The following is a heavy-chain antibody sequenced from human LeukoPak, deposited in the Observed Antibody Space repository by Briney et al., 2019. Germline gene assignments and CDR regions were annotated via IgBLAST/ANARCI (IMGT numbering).Heavy chain of an antibody. D-gene: IGHD1-26*01. CDR1: GFTFSSYS. J-gene: IGHJ4*02. V-gene: IGHV3-21*01. Sequence: GGSLRLSCAVSGFTFSSYSMNWVRQAPGKGLEWVSSISSSSSYIYYADSVKGRFTISRDNAKSSLYLQMNSLRAEDTAVYYCARETRSGSYPFDYWGQGTLVSVS. CDR2: ISSSSSYI. CDR3: ARETRSGSYPFDY.